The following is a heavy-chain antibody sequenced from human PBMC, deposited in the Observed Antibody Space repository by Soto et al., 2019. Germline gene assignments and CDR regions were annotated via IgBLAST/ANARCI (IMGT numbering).Heavy chain of an antibody. Sequence: EVQLVESGGGLVKPGGSLRLSCAASGFTFSSFSMNWVRQAPGKGLEWVSSISGNSRYIYYADSQKGRFTVSRDNAKNSLYLQMNSLRAEDTAVYYYARDRGDYEGLVPYYFDHWGQGTLVTVSS. CDR3: ARDRGDYEGLVPYYFDH. CDR2: ISGNSRYI. V-gene: IGHV3-21*02. D-gene: IGHD4-17*01. J-gene: IGHJ4*02. CDR1: GFTFSSFS.